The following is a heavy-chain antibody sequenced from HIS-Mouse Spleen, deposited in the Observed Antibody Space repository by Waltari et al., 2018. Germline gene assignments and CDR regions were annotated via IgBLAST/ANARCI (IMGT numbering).Heavy chain of an antibody. Sequence: QVQLQQWGAGLLKPSETLSLTCAVYGGSFSGYYWSWIRQPPGKGLEWIGEINHSGSTNYNPALKSRVTISVETSKNQFSLKLSSVTAADTAVYYCARGLTGTLNAFDIWGQGTMVTVSS. V-gene: IGHV4-34*01. CDR3: ARGLTGTLNAFDI. CDR2: INHSGST. CDR1: GGSFSGYY. D-gene: IGHD1-7*01. J-gene: IGHJ3*02.